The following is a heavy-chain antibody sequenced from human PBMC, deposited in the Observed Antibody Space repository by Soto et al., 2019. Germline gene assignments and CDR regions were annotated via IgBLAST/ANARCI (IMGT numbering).Heavy chain of an antibody. V-gene: IGHV3-9*01. J-gene: IGHJ3*02. CDR1: GVTFDDYA. CDR3: AKDIPEAPYAFDI. Sequence: HPGGSLRLSCAASGVTFDDYAMHWVRQAPGKGLEWVSGISWNSGSIGYADSVKGRFTISRDNAKNSLYLQMNSLRAEDTALYYCAKDIPEAPYAFDIWGQGTMVTVSS. CDR2: ISWNSGSI.